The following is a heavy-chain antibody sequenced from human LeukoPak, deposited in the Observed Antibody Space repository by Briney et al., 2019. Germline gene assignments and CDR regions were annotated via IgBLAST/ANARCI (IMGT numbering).Heavy chain of an antibody. Sequence: GGSLRLSCAASGFTFSSYGMHWVRQAPGKGLEWVAFIRYDGSNKYYADSVKGRFTISRDNSKNTLYLQMNSLRAEDTAVYYCAKLAYYYDSSGYYVDAFDIWGQGTMVTVSS. V-gene: IGHV3-30*02. D-gene: IGHD3-22*01. CDR3: AKLAYYYDSSGYYVDAFDI. CDR2: IRYDGSNK. CDR1: GFTFSSYG. J-gene: IGHJ3*02.